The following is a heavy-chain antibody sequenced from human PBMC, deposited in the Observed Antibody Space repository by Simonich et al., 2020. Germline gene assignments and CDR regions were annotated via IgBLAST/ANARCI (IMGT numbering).Heavy chain of an antibody. D-gene: IGHD2-21*02. V-gene: IGHV3-30*07. CDR1: GFTFSSYA. CDR3: ARDGERYCGGDCYSYFDY. CDR2: ISYDESNK. J-gene: IGHJ4*02. Sequence: QVQLVESGGGVVQPGRSLRLSCAASGFTFSSYAMHGVRQAQGKGLEWVAVISYDESNKYYDGSVKGRFTISRDNAKNTLYLQMNSLRAEDTAVYYCARDGERYCGGDCYSYFDYWGQGTLVTVSS.